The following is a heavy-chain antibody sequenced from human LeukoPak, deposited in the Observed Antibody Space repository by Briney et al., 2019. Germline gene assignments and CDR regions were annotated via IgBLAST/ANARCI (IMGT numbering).Heavy chain of an antibody. D-gene: IGHD1-26*01. CDR2: IYSGGST. CDR1: GFTVSSNY. J-gene: IGHJ4*02. CDR3: ARDTELFDY. V-gene: IGHV3-53*05. Sequence: GGSLRLSCAASGFTVSSNYMSWVRQAPGEGLEGVSFIYSGGSTYYADSVKRRFTISRDNTKNTLYLQMNSLRSDDTAVYYCARDTELFDYWGQGTLVTVSS.